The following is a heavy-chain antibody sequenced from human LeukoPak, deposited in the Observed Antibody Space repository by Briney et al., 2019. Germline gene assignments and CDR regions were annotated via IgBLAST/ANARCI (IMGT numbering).Heavy chain of an antibody. CDR3: ARTPAAMEYYFDY. V-gene: IGHV1-3*01. CDR2: LNSGNGNA. D-gene: IGHD2-2*01. Sequence: ASVNVSCKASGNTFTSHAMLLLRHAPVQSLGCIVCLNSGNGNAKYSQNFQCRVTITRDTSASTAYMELSSLRSEDTAVSYCARTPAAMEYYFDYWGQGTLVTVSS. J-gene: IGHJ4*02. CDR1: GNTFTSHA.